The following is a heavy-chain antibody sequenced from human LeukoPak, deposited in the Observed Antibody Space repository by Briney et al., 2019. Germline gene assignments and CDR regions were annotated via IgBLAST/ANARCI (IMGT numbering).Heavy chain of an antibody. V-gene: IGHV1-69*06. CDR3: ARRIAARPGYYYMDV. J-gene: IGHJ6*03. CDR2: IIPILGTA. Sequence: GSSVKVSCKASGGTFSSYAISWVRQAPGQGLEWMGGIIPILGTANYAQKFQGRVTITADKSTSTAYMELSSLRSEDTAVYYCARRIAARPGYYYMDVWGKGTTVTVSS. D-gene: IGHD6-6*01. CDR1: GGTFSSYA.